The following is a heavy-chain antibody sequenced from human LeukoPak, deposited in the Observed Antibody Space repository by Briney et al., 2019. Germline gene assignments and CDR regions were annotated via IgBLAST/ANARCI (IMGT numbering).Heavy chain of an antibody. J-gene: IGHJ4*02. V-gene: IGHV4-59*01. CDR3: ARGFDSKSTYFDY. Sequence: PSQTLSLTCTVSGGSISNYYWNWLRQPPGKGLEWIGYIYYSGSTNYNSSLKSRVTMSLDTSKNQFSLRLTSVTAADTAVYYCARGFDSKSTYFDYSSQGTLVTVSS. D-gene: IGHD5-12*01. CDR1: GGSISNYY. CDR2: IYYSGST.